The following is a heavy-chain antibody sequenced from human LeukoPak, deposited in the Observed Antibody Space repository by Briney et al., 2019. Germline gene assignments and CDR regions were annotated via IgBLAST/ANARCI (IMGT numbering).Heavy chain of an antibody. V-gene: IGHV3-23*01. CDR3: AVKGYYYDSSGFKALDY. CDR1: GFTFSSYA. CDR2: ISGSGGST. Sequence: GXXXRLSCAASGFTFSSYAMSWVRQAPGKGLEWVSAISGSGGSTYYADSVKGRFTISRDNSKNTLYLQMNSLRAEDTAVYYCAVKGYYYDSSGFKALDYWGQGTLVTVSS. D-gene: IGHD3-22*01. J-gene: IGHJ4*02.